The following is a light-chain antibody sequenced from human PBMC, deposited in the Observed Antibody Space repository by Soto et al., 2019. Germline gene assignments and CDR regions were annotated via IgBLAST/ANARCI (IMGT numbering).Light chain of an antibody. Sequence: QSALTQPASVSGSPGQSITISCTGISSTVETYNLVSWYQQYPGKAPKLIIYEVNKRPSGVSDRFSGFKSGDTASLTISGLQAEDESDYYCSSYAAGSPPVLFGGGTQLTVL. V-gene: IGLV2-23*02. J-gene: IGLJ2*01. CDR2: EVN. CDR3: SSYAAGSPPVL. CDR1: SSTVETYNL.